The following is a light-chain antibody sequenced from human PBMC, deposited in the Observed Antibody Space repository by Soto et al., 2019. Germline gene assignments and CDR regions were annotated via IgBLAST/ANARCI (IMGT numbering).Light chain of an antibody. CDR1: QTVSSSS. CDR2: GAS. Sequence: PGYRVPLSFRASQTVSSSSLTWCQQKPGQAPGLLIYGASTRATAIPARFSGSGSGTDFTLTVSSLEPEDFAVYYCQQRTNWPLTFGGGTKVDI. J-gene: IGKJ4*01. V-gene: IGKV3D-20*02. CDR3: QQRTNWPLT.